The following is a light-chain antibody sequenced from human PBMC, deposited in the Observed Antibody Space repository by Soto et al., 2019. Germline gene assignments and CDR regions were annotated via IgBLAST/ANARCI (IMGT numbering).Light chain of an antibody. CDR1: SSNIGSDY. Sequence: QSVLTQPPSASGTPGQRVTISCSGSSSNIGSDYVYWYQQFPGTAPKLLIYRNNQRPSGVSNRFSGSKSGNTASLTISGLQAEDEADYYCSSYTSSSTLGVFGTGTKITVL. V-gene: IGLV1-47*01. CDR3: SSYTSSSTLGV. CDR2: RNN. J-gene: IGLJ1*01.